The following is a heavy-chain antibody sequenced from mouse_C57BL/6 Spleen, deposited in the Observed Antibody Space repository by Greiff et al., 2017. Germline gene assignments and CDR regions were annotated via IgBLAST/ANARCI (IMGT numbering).Heavy chain of an antibody. CDR2: IDPENGDT. V-gene: IGHV14-4*01. J-gene: IGHJ3*01. CDR3: TSSPSYGSSGAD. CDR1: GFNIKDDY. Sequence: EVQLQQSGAELVRPGASVKLSCTASGFNIKDDYMHWVKQRPEQGLEWIGWIDPENGDTEYAAKFQGKATITADTSSNTAYLQLSSLTSEDTAVYYCTSSPSYGSSGADWGQGTLVTVSA. D-gene: IGHD1-1*01.